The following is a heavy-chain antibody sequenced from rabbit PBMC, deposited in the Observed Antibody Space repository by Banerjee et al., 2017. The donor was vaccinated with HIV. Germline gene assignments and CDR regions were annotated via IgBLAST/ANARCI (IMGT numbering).Heavy chain of an antibody. V-gene: IGHV1S45*01. D-gene: IGHD1-1*01. J-gene: IGHJ4*01. CDR2: INTSSGNT. CDR1: GFDFSSTYY. Sequence: QEQLEESGGGLVQPEGSLTLTCKASGFDFSSTYYMCWVRQAPGKGLEWIACINTSSGNTVYATWAKGRLTISKTSSTTVTLQMTSLTAADTATYFCARDLAAVIGWNFDLWGPGTLVTDS. CDR3: ARDLAAVIGWNFDL.